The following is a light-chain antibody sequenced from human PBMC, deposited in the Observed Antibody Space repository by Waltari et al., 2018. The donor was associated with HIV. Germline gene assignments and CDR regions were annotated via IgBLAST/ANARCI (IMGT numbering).Light chain of an antibody. V-gene: IGLV4-69*01. CDR3: QTWGTGVHWV. Sequence: EVTHSPSASASLGASVNLNCTLNSINSSFAIAWHPQQPEKGPRFLMKVNSDGSHIKGDGIPDRFSGSSSGTERYLTISRLQSEDEADYYCQTWGTGVHWVFGGGTKLTVL. CDR1: SINSSFA. J-gene: IGLJ3*02. CDR2: VNSDGSH.